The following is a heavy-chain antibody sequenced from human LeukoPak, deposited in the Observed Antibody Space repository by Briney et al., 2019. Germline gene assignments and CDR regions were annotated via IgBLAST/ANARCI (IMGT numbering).Heavy chain of an antibody. CDR1: GFTFDDYA. CDR2: ISWNSGSI. CDR3: AKGRRFDYYYGMDV. D-gene: IGHD3-16*01. V-gene: IGHV3-9*01. Sequence: PGRSLRLSCAASGFTFDDYAMHWVRQAPGKGLEWVSGISWNSGSIGYADSVKGRFTISRDNAKNSLYLQMNSLRAEDTALYYCAKGRRFDYYYGMDVWGQGTTVTASS. J-gene: IGHJ6*02.